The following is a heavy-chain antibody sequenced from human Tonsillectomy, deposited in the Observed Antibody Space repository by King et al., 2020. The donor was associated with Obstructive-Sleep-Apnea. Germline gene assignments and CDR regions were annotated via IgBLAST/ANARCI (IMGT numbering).Heavy chain of an antibody. V-gene: IGHV4-34*01. CDR3: ARGRSGYYYGSGSIPHGY. D-gene: IGHD3-10*01. J-gene: IGHJ4*02. CDR1: GGSFSGYY. Sequence: VQLQQWGAGLLKPSETLSLTCAVYGGSFSGYYWSWIRQPPGKGLEWIGEINHSGSTNYNPSLKSRVTISVDTSKNQFSLKLSSVTAADTAVYYCARGRSGYYYGSGSIPHGYWGQGTLVTVSS. CDR2: INHSGST.